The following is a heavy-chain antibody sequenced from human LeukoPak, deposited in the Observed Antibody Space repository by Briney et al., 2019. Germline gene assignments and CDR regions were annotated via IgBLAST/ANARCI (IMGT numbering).Heavy chain of an antibody. CDR3: ARDGNYYDNGAYYDAFDV. V-gene: IGHV3-21*01. CDR1: GYTFDAYS. J-gene: IGHJ3*01. Sequence: KPGGSLRLSCAASGYTFDAYSLDWIRQAPGKGPECVSSISGSSTNKYYAESVKGRFTISRDNAENSLYLQMNSLRDDDTAVYYCARDGNYYDNGAYYDAFDVWGQGTRVIVSS. D-gene: IGHD3-22*01. CDR2: ISGSSTNK.